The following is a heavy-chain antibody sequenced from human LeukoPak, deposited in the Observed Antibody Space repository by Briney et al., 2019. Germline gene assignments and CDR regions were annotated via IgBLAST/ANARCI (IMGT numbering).Heavy chain of an antibody. V-gene: IGHV3-33*06. Sequence: PGRSLRLSCAASGFTFSSYGMHWVRQAPGKGLEWVAVIWYDGSNENSADSVKGRFTISRDNSKNTLYLQMNSLRAEDTAVYYCAKDQSGWSGYATPGHWGQGTLVTVSS. D-gene: IGHD5-12*01. CDR2: IWYDGSNE. CDR1: GFTFSSYG. CDR3: AKDQSGWSGYATPGH. J-gene: IGHJ4*02.